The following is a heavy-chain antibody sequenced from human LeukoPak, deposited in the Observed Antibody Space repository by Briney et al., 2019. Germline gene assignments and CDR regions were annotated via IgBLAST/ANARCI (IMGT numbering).Heavy chain of an antibody. CDR2: ITSGSGSNV. J-gene: IGHJ4*02. Sequence: GGSLRLSCAASGFTFSSHAMSWVRQAPGKGLEWVSAITSGSGSNVYYADSLKGRFTISRDNSKNTLYLQMNSLRAEDTAVYYCARQSGYGGYFDYWGQGTLVTVSS. D-gene: IGHD5-12*01. V-gene: IGHV3-23*01. CDR3: ARQSGYGGYFDY. CDR1: GFTFSSHA.